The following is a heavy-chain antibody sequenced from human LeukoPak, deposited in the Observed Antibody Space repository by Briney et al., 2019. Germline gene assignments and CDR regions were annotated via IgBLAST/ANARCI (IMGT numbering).Heavy chain of an antibody. CDR3: ARDSIAVAGPLDY. CDR1: GFIFSNFG. CDR2: ISSDTSGI. D-gene: IGHD6-19*01. J-gene: IGHJ4*02. V-gene: IGHV3-48*01. Sequence: GGSLRLSCAASGFIFSNFGFNWVRQAPGKGLEWISHISSDTSGIDYADSVKGRFTISRDNARNSLYLQMNSLRAEDTALYYCARDSIAVAGPLDYWGQGTLVTVSS.